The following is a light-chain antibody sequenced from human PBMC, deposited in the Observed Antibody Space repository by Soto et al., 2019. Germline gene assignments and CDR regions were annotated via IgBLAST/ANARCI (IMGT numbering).Light chain of an antibody. Sequence: QSALTQPASVSGSPGQSITISCTGTSSDIGNYNFVSWFQQHPDKAPKLMIYEVNKRPSGVSNRFSGSKSGNTASLTISGLPPEDEADYYCSSYAYGSTLGVFGGGTKLTVL. CDR3: SSYAYGSTLGV. CDR2: EVN. V-gene: IGLV2-23*02. CDR1: SSDIGNYNF. J-gene: IGLJ3*02.